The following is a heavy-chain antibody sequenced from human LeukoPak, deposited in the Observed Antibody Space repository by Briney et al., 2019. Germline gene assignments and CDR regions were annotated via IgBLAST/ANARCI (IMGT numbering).Heavy chain of an antibody. CDR3: ARVAVGATTDY. D-gene: IGHD1-26*01. V-gene: IGHV1-46*01. CDR1: GYTFTSYY. CDR2: INPSGGST. Sequence: ASVKVSCKASGYTFTSYYMHWVRQAPGQGLEWMGIINPSGGSTSYEQKFQGRVTMTRDMSTSTVYMELSSLRSEDTAVYYCARVAVGATTDYWGQGTLVTVSS. J-gene: IGHJ4*02.